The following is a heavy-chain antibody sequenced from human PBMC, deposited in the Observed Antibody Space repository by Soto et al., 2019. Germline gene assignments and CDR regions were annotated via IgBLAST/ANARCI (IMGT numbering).Heavy chain of an antibody. Sequence: EVQLLESGGGLVQPGGSLRLFCAASGFTFSSYAMSWVRQAPGKGLEWVSAISGSGGSTYYADSVKGRFTISRDNSKNTLYLQMNSLRAEDTAVYYCAKSNVAEGSGKGYYYYMDVWGKGTTVTVSS. CDR2: ISGSGGST. CDR1: GFTFSSYA. CDR3: AKSNVAEGSGKGYYYYMDV. V-gene: IGHV3-23*01. J-gene: IGHJ6*03. D-gene: IGHD3-10*01.